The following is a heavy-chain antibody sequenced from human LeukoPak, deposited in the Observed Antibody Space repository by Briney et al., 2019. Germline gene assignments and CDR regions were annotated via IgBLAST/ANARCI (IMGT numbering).Heavy chain of an antibody. V-gene: IGHV3-23*01. CDR3: AKDPACGSGTYYPFDY. D-gene: IGHD3-10*01. J-gene: IGHJ4*02. Sequence: GGSLRLSCAASGLTFSRYAMSWVRQATGKGMEWVSGFSGGGGYTHYADSVKGRFTISRDTSKNTLYLRMNSLRAEDTAIYYCAKDPACGSGTYYPFDYWGQGTMVTVSS. CDR1: GLTFSRYA. CDR2: FSGGGGYT.